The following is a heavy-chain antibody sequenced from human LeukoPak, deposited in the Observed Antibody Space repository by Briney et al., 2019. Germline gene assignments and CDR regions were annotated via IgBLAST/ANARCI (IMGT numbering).Heavy chain of an antibody. D-gene: IGHD3-22*01. V-gene: IGHV3-30*03. Sequence: GGSLRLSCAASGFTFSCYVMSWVRQAPGKGLEWVAIISYDGSNEYYADSVKGRFTISRDNSKNTLYLQMNSLRAADTAVYYCARDHHRRLYDSQARDTFDIWGQGTMVTVSS. CDR3: ARDHHRRLYDSQARDTFDI. CDR1: GFTFSCYV. CDR2: ISYDGSNE. J-gene: IGHJ3*02.